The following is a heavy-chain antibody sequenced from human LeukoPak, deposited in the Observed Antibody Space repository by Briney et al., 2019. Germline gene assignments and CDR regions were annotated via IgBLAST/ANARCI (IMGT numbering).Heavy chain of an antibody. CDR2: IRYDGSNK. CDR3: AKDGNYYDSSGYGDY. CDR1: GFTFSSYG. J-gene: IGHJ4*02. D-gene: IGHD3-22*01. Sequence: GALRLSCAASGFTFSSYGMHWVRQAPGKGLEWVAFIRYDGSNKYYADSVKGRFTISRDNSKNTLYLQMNSLRAEDTAVYYCAKDGNYYDSSGYGDYWGQGTLVTVSS. V-gene: IGHV3-30*02.